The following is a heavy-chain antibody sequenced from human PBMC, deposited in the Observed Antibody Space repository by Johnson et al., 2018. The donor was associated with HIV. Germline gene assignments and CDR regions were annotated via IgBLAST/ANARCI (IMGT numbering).Heavy chain of an antibody. V-gene: IGHV3-15*01. J-gene: IGHJ3*02. Sequence: VQLVESGGGLVKPGGSLRLSCAASGFTFSDSWLTWVRQAPGKGLEWVGRIKTKTDGGTTDYAAPVKGRFTISRDNSKNTLYLQMNSLRAEDTAVYYCAKEDWMPIWGQGTMVTVSS. D-gene: IGHD3/OR15-3a*01. CDR2: IKTKTDGGTT. CDR3: AKEDWMPI. CDR1: GFTFSDSW.